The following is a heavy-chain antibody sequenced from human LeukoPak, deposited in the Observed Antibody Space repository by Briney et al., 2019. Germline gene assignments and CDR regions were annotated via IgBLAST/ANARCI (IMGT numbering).Heavy chain of an antibody. D-gene: IGHD2-2*01. CDR3: ARAVGECSSTSCYEKGPAEYFQH. CDR2: IIPIFGTA. Sequence: SVKVSCKASGGTFSSYAISWVRQAPGQGLEWMGGIIPIFGTANYAQKFQGRVTITADESTSTAYMELSSLRSEDTAVYYCARAVGECSSTSCYEKGPAEYFQHWGQGTLITVSS. V-gene: IGHV1-69*01. CDR1: GGTFSSYA. J-gene: IGHJ1*01.